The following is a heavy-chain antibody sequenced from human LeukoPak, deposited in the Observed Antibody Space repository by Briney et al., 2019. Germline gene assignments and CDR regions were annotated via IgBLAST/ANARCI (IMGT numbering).Heavy chain of an antibody. J-gene: IGHJ3*02. CDR1: GYTFTSYG. CDR3: ARTSGYYYSDAFDI. V-gene: IGHV1-18*01. CDR2: ISAYNGNT. Sequence: RASVKVSCKASGYTFTSYGISWVRQAPGQGLEWMGWISAYNGNTNYAQKLQGRVTMTTDTSTSTAYMELRSLRSDDTAVYYCARTSGYYYSDAFDIWGQGTMVTVSS. D-gene: IGHD3-22*01.